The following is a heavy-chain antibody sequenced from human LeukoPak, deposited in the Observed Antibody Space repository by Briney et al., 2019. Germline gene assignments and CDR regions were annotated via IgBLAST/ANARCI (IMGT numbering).Heavy chain of an antibody. Sequence: GGSLRLSCAASGFTFSDYYMSWIRQGPGKGLEWVSYISSSSSYTNYADSVKGRFTISRDNAKNSLYLQMNSLRAEDTAVYYCARDRQDYDYVWGSYPLDYWGQGTLVTVSS. CDR2: ISSSSSYT. CDR3: ARDRQDYDYVWGSYPLDY. V-gene: IGHV3-11*06. D-gene: IGHD3-16*02. J-gene: IGHJ4*02. CDR1: GFTFSDYY.